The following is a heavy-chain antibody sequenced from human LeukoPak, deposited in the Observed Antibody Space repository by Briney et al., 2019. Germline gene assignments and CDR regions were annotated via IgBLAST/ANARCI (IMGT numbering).Heavy chain of an antibody. V-gene: IGHV3-64D*06. D-gene: IGHD4-23*01. CDR2: ISSNGGST. J-gene: IGHJ3*02. CDR3: SRWSFKNDAFDI. Sequence: GGSLRLSCSASGFTFSSYAMHWVRQAPGKGLEYVSAISSNGGSTYYADSVKGRFTISRDNSKNTLYLQMSSLRAEDTAVYYCSRWSFKNDAFDIWGQGTMVTVSS. CDR1: GFTFSSYA.